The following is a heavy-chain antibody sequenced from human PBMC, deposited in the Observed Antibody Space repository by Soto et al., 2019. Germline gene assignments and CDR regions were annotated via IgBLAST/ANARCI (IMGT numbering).Heavy chain of an antibody. J-gene: IGHJ4*02. Sequence: QVQLVQSGAEVKRPGSSVKVSCKASGGTFSSYPISWVRQAPGQGLEWMGGTNGNLGTGNYAQKFRGRLTITTDISTTTDYMELSSLTSEDTAVYYCARRDSHGCLRYFDNWGQGTLVTVSS. CDR3: ARRDSHGCLRYFDN. CDR1: GGTFSSYP. V-gene: IGHV1-69*06. CDR2: TNGNLGTG. D-gene: IGHD2-21*01.